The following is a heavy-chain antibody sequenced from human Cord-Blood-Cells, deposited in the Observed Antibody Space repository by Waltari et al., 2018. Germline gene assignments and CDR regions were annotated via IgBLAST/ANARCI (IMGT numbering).Heavy chain of an antibody. J-gene: IGHJ3*02. D-gene: IGHD6-6*01. CDR2: INHSGST. CDR1: GGSFSGYY. CDR3: ARAYSSYDAFDI. V-gene: IGHV4-34*01. Sequence: QVQLQQWGAGLLKPSGTLSLTCAVYGGSFSGYYWSWIRQPPGKGLEWIGEINHSGSTNYNPSLKSRVTISVDTSKNQFSLKLSSVTAADTAVYYCARAYSSYDAFDIWGQGTMVTVSS.